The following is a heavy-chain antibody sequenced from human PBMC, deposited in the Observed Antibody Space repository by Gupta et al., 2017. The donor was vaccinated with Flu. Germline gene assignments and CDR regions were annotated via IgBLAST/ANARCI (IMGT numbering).Heavy chain of an antibody. D-gene: IGHD1-20*01. CDR3: ARATNKDNWNDY. V-gene: IGHV1-2*06. J-gene: IGHJ4*02. CDR2: INPNSGGT. Sequence: VRQAPGQGLEWMGRINPNSGGTNYAQKFQGRVTMTRDTSISTAYMELSRLRSDDTAVYYCARATNKDNWNDYWGQGTLVTVSS.